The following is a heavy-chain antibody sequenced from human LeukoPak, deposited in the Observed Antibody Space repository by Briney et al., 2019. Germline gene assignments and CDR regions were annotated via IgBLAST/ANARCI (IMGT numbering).Heavy chain of an antibody. CDR3: ARTGYSSGWHAKAFYYYGMDV. Sequence: SVKVSCRASGGTFSSYAISWVRQAPAQGLEWMGRIIPILGIANYAQKFQGRVTITADKSTSTAYMELSSLRSEDTAVYYCARTGYSSGWHAKAFYYYGMDVWGQGTTVTVSS. D-gene: IGHD6-19*01. V-gene: IGHV1-69*04. CDR1: GGTFSSYA. J-gene: IGHJ6*02. CDR2: IIPILGIA.